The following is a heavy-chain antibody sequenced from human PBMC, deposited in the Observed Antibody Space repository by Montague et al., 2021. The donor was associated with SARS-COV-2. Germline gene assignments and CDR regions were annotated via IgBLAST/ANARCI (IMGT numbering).Heavy chain of an antibody. V-gene: IGHV4-39*07. Sequence: SETLSLTCSVSGGSISSSSCFWGWIRQPPGKGLEWIGSIYYSGGTYSNSSLKSRVTISVDTSKNQFSLKLTSVTAADTAVFYCARLPDTSGRAWFDPWGQGTLVTVSS. CDR3: ARLPDTSGRAWFDP. CDR1: GGSISSSSCF. D-gene: IGHD3-22*01. J-gene: IGHJ5*02. CDR2: IYYSGGT.